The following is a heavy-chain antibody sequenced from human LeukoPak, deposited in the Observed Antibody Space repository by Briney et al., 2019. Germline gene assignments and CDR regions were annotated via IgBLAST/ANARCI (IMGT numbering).Heavy chain of an antibody. CDR3: AKGSNFDERYFQH. CDR1: GFIFSSYG. V-gene: IGHV3-30*02. CDR2: IRYDGSKK. Sequence: GGSLRLSCAASGFIFSSYGMHWVRQAPGKGREWVAFIRYDGSKKDYVDTVKGQFSISRDNSKNTLYLEMNSLRAEDTAVYYCAKGSNFDERYFQHWGQGTLVTVSS. J-gene: IGHJ1*01. D-gene: IGHD3-10*01.